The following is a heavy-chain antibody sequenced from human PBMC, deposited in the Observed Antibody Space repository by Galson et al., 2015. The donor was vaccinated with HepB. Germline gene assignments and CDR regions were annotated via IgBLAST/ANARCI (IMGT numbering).Heavy chain of an antibody. CDR1: GFTFSSYA. Sequence: SLRLSCAASGFTFSSYAMHWVRQAPGKGLEWVAVISYDGSNKYYADSVKGRFTISRDNSKNTLYLQMNSLRAEDTAVYYCARGGKLVLRYFDWLSYGAFDIWGQGTMVTVSS. CDR3: ARGGKLVLRYFDWLSYGAFDI. J-gene: IGHJ3*02. D-gene: IGHD3-9*01. V-gene: IGHV3-30-3*01. CDR2: ISYDGSNK.